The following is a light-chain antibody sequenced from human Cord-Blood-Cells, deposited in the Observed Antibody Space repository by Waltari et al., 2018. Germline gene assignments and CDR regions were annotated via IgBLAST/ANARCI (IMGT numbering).Light chain of an antibody. Sequence: QSALTQPASVSGSPGQSITISCTGTSSDVGGYNYVSWYQQHPGKAPKLMIYDVSKRASGVSHRFSGSKSGNTASLTISGLQTGDEADYYCGTWDSSLSAGVFGGGTKLTVL. CDR2: DVS. V-gene: IGLV2-14*01. CDR3: GTWDSSLSAGV. J-gene: IGLJ3*02. CDR1: SSDVGGYNY.